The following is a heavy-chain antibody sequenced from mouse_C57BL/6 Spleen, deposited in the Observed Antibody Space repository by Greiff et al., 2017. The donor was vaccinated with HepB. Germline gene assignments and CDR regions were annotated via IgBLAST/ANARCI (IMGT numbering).Heavy chain of an antibody. D-gene: IGHD2-5*01. CDR3: ATIVTTGFDY. J-gene: IGHJ2*01. V-gene: IGHV1-69*01. CDR2: IDPSDSYT. Sequence: QVQLQQPGAELVMPGASVKLSCKASGYTFTSYWMHWVKQRPGQGLEWIGEIDPSDSYTNYNQKFKGKSTLTVDKSSSTAYMQLSSLTSEDSAVYYCATIVTTGFDYWGQSTTLTVSS. CDR1: GYTFTSYW.